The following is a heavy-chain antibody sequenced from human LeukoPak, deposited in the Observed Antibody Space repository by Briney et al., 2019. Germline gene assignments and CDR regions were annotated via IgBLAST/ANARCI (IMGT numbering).Heavy chain of an antibody. CDR1: GGSISSGGYY. V-gene: IGHV4-39*07. CDR2: INHSGST. D-gene: IGHD6-19*01. J-gene: IGHJ4*02. CDR3: ARGDWDSSGWYMSGYYFDY. Sequence: SETLSLTCTVSGGSISSGGYYWSWIRQPPGKGLEWIGEINHSGSTNYNPSLKSRVTISVDTSKNQFSLKLSSVTAADTAVYYCARGDWDSSGWYMSGYYFDYWGQGTLVTVSS.